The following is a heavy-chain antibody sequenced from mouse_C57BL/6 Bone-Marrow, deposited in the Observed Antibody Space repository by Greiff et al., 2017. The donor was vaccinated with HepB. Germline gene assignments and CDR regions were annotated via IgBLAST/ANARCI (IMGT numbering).Heavy chain of an antibody. Sequence: QVQLQQSGAELARPGASVKLSCKASGYTFTSYGISWVKQRTGQGLEWIGEIYPRSGNTYYNEKFKGKATLTVDKSSSTAYMELRSLTSEDSAVYFCASPLITTVVATSYWYFDVWGTGTTVTVSS. CDR3: ASPLITTVVATSYWYFDV. V-gene: IGHV1-81*01. CDR2: IYPRSGNT. D-gene: IGHD1-1*01. CDR1: GYTFTSYG. J-gene: IGHJ1*03.